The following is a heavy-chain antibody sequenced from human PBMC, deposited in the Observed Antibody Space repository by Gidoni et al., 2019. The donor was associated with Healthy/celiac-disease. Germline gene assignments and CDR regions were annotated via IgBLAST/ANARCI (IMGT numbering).Heavy chain of an antibody. J-gene: IGHJ4*02. CDR2: IYYSGST. V-gene: IGHV4-39*01. CDR3: ARLTSTFGVVIGYFDY. Sequence: QLQLQESGPGLVKPSETLSLTCTVSGGSISSSSYYWGWIRQPPGKGLEWIGSIYYSGSTYYNPSLKSRVTISVDTSKNQFSLKLSSVTAADTAVYYCARLTSTFGVVIGYFDYWGQGTLVTVSS. D-gene: IGHD3-3*01. CDR1: GGSISSSSYY.